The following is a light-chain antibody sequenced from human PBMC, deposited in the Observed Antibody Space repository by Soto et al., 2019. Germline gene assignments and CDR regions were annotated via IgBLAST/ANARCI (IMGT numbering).Light chain of an antibody. CDR1: QSLFYSSDNKNY. J-gene: IGKJ4*01. CDR2: WAS. Sequence: DIVVTQSPESLAVSLGERANINCQSSQSLFYSSDNKNYLRWYQQKPGQPPKLLIYWASTRESGVPDRFSGAGSGTDFTLTITSLQAEDVAVYYCQQYYATPLTFGGGTKVEI. CDR3: QQYYATPLT. V-gene: IGKV4-1*01.